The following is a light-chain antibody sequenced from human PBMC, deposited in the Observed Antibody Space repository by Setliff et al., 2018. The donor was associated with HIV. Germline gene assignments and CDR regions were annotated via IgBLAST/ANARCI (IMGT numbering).Light chain of an antibody. CDR1: GSDSGGYNL. Sequence: QSVLTQPASVSGSPGQSITISCTGTGSDSGGYNLVSWYQQLPGKAPKLIIYDVSTRPSGVSSRFSGSKSGNTASLSSSGLQGEDEADYHCSSYTSSNTLMICGGGTKVTVL. V-gene: IGLV2-14*03. CDR2: DVS. CDR3: SSYTSSNTLMI. J-gene: IGLJ2*01.